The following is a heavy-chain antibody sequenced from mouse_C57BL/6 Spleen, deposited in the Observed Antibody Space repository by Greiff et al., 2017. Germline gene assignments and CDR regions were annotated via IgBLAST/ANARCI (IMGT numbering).Heavy chain of an antibody. V-gene: IGHV8-12*01. Sequence: QVTLKVSGPGILQSSQTLSLSCSSSGFSLSTSGMGVSWIRPPSGKGLEWLAHTYWDDDKRYNPFLKSRLTISKDTSRNQVFLKITSVDTADTATYYCARSLPSMDYWGQGTSVTVSS. D-gene: IGHD5-5*01. CDR2: TYWDDDK. CDR1: GFSLSTSGMG. J-gene: IGHJ4*01. CDR3: ARSLPSMDY.